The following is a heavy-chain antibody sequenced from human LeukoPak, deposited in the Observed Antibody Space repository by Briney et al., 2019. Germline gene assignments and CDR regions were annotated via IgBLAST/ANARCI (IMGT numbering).Heavy chain of an antibody. J-gene: IGHJ5*02. CDR3: AKDSTFDP. Sequence: PGGSLRLSCAASGFTFSSYGMHWVRQAPGKGLEWVAFIRCDGSNKYYADSVKGRFTISRDNSKNTLYLQMNSLRAEDTAVYYCAKDSTFDPWGQGTLVTVSS. CDR1: GFTFSSYG. V-gene: IGHV3-30*02. CDR2: IRCDGSNK. D-gene: IGHD3-3*02.